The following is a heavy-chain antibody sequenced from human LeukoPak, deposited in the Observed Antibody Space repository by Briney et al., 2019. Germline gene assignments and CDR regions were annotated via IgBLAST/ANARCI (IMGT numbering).Heavy chain of an antibody. CDR2: IPYDGSDK. D-gene: IGHD6-19*01. J-gene: IGHJ4*02. CDR1: GFTFTNYA. Sequence: PGGSLRLSCAASGFTFTNYAMHWVRQAPGKGLEWVAFIPYDGSDKYYADSVKGRFTISRDNSKNTLSLQMNSLRADDTAVYYCAKDWSASSGWFLDYLGQGTLVTVSS. CDR3: AKDWSASSGWFLDY. V-gene: IGHV3-30*02.